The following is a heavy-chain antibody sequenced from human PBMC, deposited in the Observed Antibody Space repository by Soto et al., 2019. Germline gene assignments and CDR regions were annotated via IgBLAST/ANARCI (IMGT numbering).Heavy chain of an antibody. CDR3: EHLSDSNGYYPFWFDP. Sequence: QITLKESGPTLVKPTQTLTLTCTFSGFSLSTVGVGVGWIRQPQGKALEWLALIYWDDDRRYSPSLNSRLTIYKGTSKNPVDLTMTNMDPVDTATNYREHLSDSNGYYPFWFDPWCQGTMVTVSS. D-gene: IGHD3-22*01. CDR2: IYWDDDR. J-gene: IGHJ5*02. V-gene: IGHV2-5*02. CDR1: GFSLSTVGVG.